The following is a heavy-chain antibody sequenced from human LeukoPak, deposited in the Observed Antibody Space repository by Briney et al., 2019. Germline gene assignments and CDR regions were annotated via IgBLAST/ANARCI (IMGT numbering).Heavy chain of an antibody. CDR2: MNPNSGNT. V-gene: IGHV1-8*01. Sequence: ASVKVSCKASGYSFSGYDINWVRQATGQGLEWMGWMNPNSGNTGYAQKFQGRVTKTRDTSISTAYMELSSLRSEDTAVYYCARGTPYCSSASCYNYWGQGTLVTVSS. CDR1: GYSFSGYD. D-gene: IGHD2-2*02. CDR3: ARGTPYCSSASCYNY. J-gene: IGHJ4*02.